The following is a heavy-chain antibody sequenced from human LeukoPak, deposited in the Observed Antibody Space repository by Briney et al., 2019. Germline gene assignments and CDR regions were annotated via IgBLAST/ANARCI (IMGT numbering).Heavy chain of an antibody. V-gene: IGHV3-30-3*01. D-gene: IGHD6-25*01. CDR2: ISYDGSNK. CDR1: GFTFSSYA. Sequence: GGLLRLSCAASGFTFSSYAMHWVRQAPGKGLEWVAVISYDGSNKYYADSVKGRFTISRDNSKNTLYLQMNSLRAEDTAVYYCATHQTAAFDYWGQGTLVTVSS. J-gene: IGHJ4*02. CDR3: ATHQTAAFDY.